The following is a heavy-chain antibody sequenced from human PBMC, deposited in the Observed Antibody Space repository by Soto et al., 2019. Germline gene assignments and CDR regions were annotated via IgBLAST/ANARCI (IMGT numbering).Heavy chain of an antibody. D-gene: IGHD3-10*01. Sequence: QVQLVQSGAEVKKPGASVKVSCKASGYTFTSYYMHWVRQAPGQGLEWMGIINPSGGSTSYAQKFQGRVTMTRDTSTSTVYIELSSLRSEDTAVYYCARVLSGDAFDIWGQGTMVTVSS. J-gene: IGHJ3*02. V-gene: IGHV1-46*01. CDR3: ARVLSGDAFDI. CDR1: GYTFTSYY. CDR2: INPSGGST.